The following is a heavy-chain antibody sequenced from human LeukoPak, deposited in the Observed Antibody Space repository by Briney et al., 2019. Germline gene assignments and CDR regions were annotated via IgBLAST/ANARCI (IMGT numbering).Heavy chain of an antibody. CDR1: GGSISSANW. Sequence: SGTLSLTCAVSGGSISSANWWSWVRQPPGKGLEWIGEIHHSGTTTYNPSLKSRLTISVDKSKNQCFLTLNSVTAADTAVYFCTREGLNDYNNPTDAFGIWGQGTMVTVSS. J-gene: IGHJ3*02. D-gene: IGHD4-11*01. CDR2: IHHSGTT. CDR3: TREGLNDYNNPTDAFGI. V-gene: IGHV4-4*02.